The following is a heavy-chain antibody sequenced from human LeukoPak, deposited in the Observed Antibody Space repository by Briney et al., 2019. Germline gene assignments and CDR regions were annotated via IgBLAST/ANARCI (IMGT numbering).Heavy chain of an antibody. Sequence: SETLSLTCTVSGGSISSYYWSWIRQPPGKGLEWIGYIYYSRSTHYNPSLHSRVNISVDTSKNQFSLSLSSVTAADTAVYYFPRHGDRGTDYYYYGMDVWGQGTTVTVSS. J-gene: IGHJ6*02. CDR1: GGSISSYY. CDR3: PRHGDRGTDYYYYGMDV. CDR2: IYYSRST. D-gene: IGHD7-27*01. V-gene: IGHV4-59*08.